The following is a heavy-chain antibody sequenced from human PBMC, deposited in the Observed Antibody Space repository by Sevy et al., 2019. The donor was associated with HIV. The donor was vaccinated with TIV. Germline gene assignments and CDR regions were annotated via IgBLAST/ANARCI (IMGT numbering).Heavy chain of an antibody. Sequence: SETLSLTCTVSGGSINSSRYYWGWIRQPPGKGLEWIGSIYYTGSTYYNPSLKSRVTISVDTSKNQFSLELSSVTAADTSVYYGARPRSPRIGGVTGAFDIWGQGTMVTVSS. CDR2: IYYTGST. D-gene: IGHD3-16*01. CDR1: GGSINSSRYY. J-gene: IGHJ3*02. CDR3: ARPRSPRIGGVTGAFDI. V-gene: IGHV4-39*01.